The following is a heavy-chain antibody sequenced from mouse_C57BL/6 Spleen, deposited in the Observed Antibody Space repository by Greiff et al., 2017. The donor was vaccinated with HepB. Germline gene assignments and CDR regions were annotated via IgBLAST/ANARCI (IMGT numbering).Heavy chain of an antibody. V-gene: IGHV1-15*01. CDR1: GYTFTDYD. CDR2: IDPETGGP. CDR3: ANLFYSNYEYFDV. J-gene: IGHJ1*03. D-gene: IGHD2-5*01. Sequence: VQLQESGAELVRPGASVTLSCKASGYTFTDYDMHWVKQTPVHGLEWIGAIDPETGGPAYNQKFKGKATLTVDQSSSTDYMQLNSLTSEDSAVYYCANLFYSNYEYFDVWGTGTTVTVSS.